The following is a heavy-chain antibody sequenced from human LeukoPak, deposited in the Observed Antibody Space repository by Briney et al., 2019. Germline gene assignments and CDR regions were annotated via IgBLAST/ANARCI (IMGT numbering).Heavy chain of an antibody. J-gene: IGHJ4*02. V-gene: IGHV1-46*03. D-gene: IGHD5-12*01. CDR1: GYTFTSYG. CDR3: AREGQFSGYDTVDY. Sequence: ASVKVSCKASGYTFTSYGISWVRQAPGQGLEWMGIINPSGDSTSYAQKFQGRVTVTRDTSTSTVYMELSSLRSEDTAVYYCAREGQFSGYDTVDYWGQGTLVTVSS. CDR2: INPSGDST.